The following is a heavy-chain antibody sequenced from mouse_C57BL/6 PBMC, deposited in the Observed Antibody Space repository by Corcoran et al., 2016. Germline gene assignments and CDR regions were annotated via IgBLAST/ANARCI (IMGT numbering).Heavy chain of an antibody. V-gene: IGHV1-75*01. D-gene: IGHD2-3*01. Sequence: QVQLQQSGPELVKPGASVKISCKASGYTFTDYYIHWVKQRPGQGLEWIGWIFPGSGSTYYNEKFKGKATLTVDKSSSTAYMLLSSLTSEYSAVYFCAREWIYDGYSDAMDYWGQGTSVTVSS. CDR1: GYTFTDYY. J-gene: IGHJ4*01. CDR3: AREWIYDGYSDAMDY. CDR2: IFPGSGST.